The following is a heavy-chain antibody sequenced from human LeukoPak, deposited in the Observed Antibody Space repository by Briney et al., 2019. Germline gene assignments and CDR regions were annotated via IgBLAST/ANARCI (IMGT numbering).Heavy chain of an antibody. V-gene: IGHV4-59*01. Sequence: SETLSLTCTVSGGSISGYYWSWIRQPPGKGLEWIGYIYYSGTTSYNPSLKSRVTISVDTSKNQFSLKLSSVTAADTAVYYCARVETAMVDFDYWGQGTLVTVSS. CDR2: IYYSGTT. J-gene: IGHJ4*02. D-gene: IGHD5-18*01. CDR3: ARVETAMVDFDY. CDR1: GGSISGYY.